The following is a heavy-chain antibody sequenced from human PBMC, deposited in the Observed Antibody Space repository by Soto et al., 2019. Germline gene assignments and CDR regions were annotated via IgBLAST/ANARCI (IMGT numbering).Heavy chain of an antibody. V-gene: IGHV1-3*01. D-gene: IGHD4-17*01. Sequence: ASVKVSCKASGYTFTSYAMHWVRQAPGQRLEWMGWINAGNGNTKYSQKFQGRVTITRDTSASTAYMELSSLRSEDTAVYYCARGSLRFHAFDIWGQGTMVTVSS. CDR2: INAGNGNT. J-gene: IGHJ3*02. CDR3: ARGSLRFHAFDI. CDR1: GYTFTSYA.